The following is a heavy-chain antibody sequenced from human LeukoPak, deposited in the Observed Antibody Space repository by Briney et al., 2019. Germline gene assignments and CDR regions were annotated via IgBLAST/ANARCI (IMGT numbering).Heavy chain of an antibody. CDR2: MNHSGST. CDR3: ARAYSRSYSHFDD. D-gene: IGHD1-26*01. Sequence: SETLSLTCAVYGVSFSGYYWRWLRQPPGKGVEWVGEMNHSGSTNYNPSLKSRVTISVDTSNNLFSLKLSSVTAADTAVYYCARAYSRSYSHFDDWGQGTLVTVSS. V-gene: IGHV4-34*01. J-gene: IGHJ4*02. CDR1: GVSFSGYY.